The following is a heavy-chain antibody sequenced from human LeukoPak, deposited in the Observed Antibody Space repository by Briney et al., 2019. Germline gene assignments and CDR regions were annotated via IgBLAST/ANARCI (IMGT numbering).Heavy chain of an antibody. Sequence: SETLSLTCSVSGGSVSSSLNYWGWIRQPPGKGLEWIGNTYYTGSTYSNPTLKSRVTMSVDTSKNQFSLKLNSVTAADTAVYYCARLTKGRYFDYIFDYWGQGTLLTVSS. V-gene: IGHV4-39*01. J-gene: IGHJ4*02. CDR1: GGSVSSSLNY. CDR3: ARLTKGRYFDYIFDY. CDR2: TYYTGST. D-gene: IGHD3-9*01.